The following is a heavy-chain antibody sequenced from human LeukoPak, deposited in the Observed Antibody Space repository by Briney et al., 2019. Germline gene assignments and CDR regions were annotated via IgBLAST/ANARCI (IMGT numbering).Heavy chain of an antibody. CDR2: IYYSGST. Sequence: PSETLSLTCTVSGAXISSYYCSWIRQPPGKGLEWIGRIYYSGSTNYNPSLKGRVTISVDTSKNQFSLRLSSVTAADTAVYYCARHRYYYDSSGYYYQPWGQGTLVTVSS. D-gene: IGHD3-22*01. J-gene: IGHJ5*02. CDR1: GAXISSYY. CDR3: ARHRYYYDSSGYYYQP. V-gene: IGHV4-59*01.